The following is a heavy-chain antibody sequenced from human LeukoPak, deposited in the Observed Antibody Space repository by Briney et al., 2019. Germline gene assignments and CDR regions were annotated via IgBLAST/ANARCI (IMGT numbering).Heavy chain of an antibody. CDR3: ASRPRIAAAGTIDY. CDR1: GGSISSYY. Sequence: PSETLSLTCTVSGGSISSYYWSWIRQPPGKGLEWIGYIYYSGSTNYNPSLKSRVTISVDTSKNQFSLKLSSVTAADTAVYYCASRPRIAAAGTIDYWGQGTLVTVSS. CDR2: IYYSGST. V-gene: IGHV4-59*08. J-gene: IGHJ4*02. D-gene: IGHD6-13*01.